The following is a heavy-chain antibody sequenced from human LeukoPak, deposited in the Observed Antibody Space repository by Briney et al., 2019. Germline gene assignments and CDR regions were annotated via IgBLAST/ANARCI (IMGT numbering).Heavy chain of an antibody. CDR1: GFTFSGYY. CDR2: ISSSSSYT. Sequence: GGSLRLSCAASGFTFSGYYMSWIRQAPGKGLEWVSYISSSSSYTNYADSVKGRFTISRDNAKNSLYLQMNSLRAEDTAVCFCARDWDYKMATIPGYWGQGTLVTVSS. CDR3: ARDWDYKMATIPGY. J-gene: IGHJ4*02. D-gene: IGHD5-24*01. V-gene: IGHV3-11*06.